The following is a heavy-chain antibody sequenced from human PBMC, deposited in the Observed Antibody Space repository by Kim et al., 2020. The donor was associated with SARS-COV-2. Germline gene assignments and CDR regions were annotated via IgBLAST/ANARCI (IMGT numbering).Heavy chain of an antibody. CDR2: INHSGST. J-gene: IGHJ4*02. Sequence: SETLSLTCAVYGGSFSGYYWSWIRQPPGKGLEWIGEINHSGSTNYNPSLKSRVTISVDTSKNQFSLKLSSVTAADTAVYYCARAGPVVVVAATRRVYDSSGYYYEEKKKFDYWGQGTLVTVSS. V-gene: IGHV4-34*01. D-gene: IGHD3-22*01. CDR3: ARAGPVVVVAATRRVYDSSGYYYEEKKKFDY. CDR1: GGSFSGYY.